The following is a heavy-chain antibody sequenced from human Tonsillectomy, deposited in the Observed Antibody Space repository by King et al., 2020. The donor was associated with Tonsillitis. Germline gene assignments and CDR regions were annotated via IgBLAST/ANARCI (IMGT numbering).Heavy chain of an antibody. CDR1: GDSLRSPTFY. Sequence: LQLQESGPGLVKPSETLSLTCSVSGDSLRSPTFYWGWVRQPPGKGLEWIGSIYYSGTTFSNASLKSRVTISVDTSKNRVSLKLSSVTGADTAVYFCARRRTDYDFWSADAFDMWGQGTLVTVSS. D-gene: IGHD3-3*01. CDR2: IYYSGTT. J-gene: IGHJ3*02. V-gene: IGHV4-39*01. CDR3: ARRRTDYDFWSADAFDM.